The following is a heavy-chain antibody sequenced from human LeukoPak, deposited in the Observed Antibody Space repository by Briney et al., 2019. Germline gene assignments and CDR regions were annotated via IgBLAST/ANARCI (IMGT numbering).Heavy chain of an antibody. J-gene: IGHJ4*02. Sequence: GRSLRLSCTVSGFTVSSNSMSWVRQAPGKGLEWVSFIYSGTIHYSDSVKGRFTISRDNSKNTLYLQMNSLRAEDTAVYYCARRAGAYSHPYDYWGQGTLVTVSS. CDR1: GFTVSSNS. D-gene: IGHD4/OR15-4a*01. CDR3: ARRAGAYSHPYDY. CDR2: IYSGTI. V-gene: IGHV3-53*01.